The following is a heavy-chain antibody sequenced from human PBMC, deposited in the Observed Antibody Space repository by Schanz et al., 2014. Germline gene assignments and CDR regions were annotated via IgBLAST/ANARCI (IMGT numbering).Heavy chain of an antibody. D-gene: IGHD2-21*02. CDR3: ARPSDSSWYMDV. CDR2: ISPTGSST. Sequence: EVQLVESGGGLVQPGGSLRLSCAASGFTFTTYAMTWVRQAPGKGLEWVSNISPTGSSTYYADSVKGRFTISRDNSKNTLYLQMNSLRAEDTAVYYCARPSDSSWYMDVWGKGTTVTGSS. V-gene: IGHV3-23*04. CDR1: GFTFTTYA. J-gene: IGHJ6*03.